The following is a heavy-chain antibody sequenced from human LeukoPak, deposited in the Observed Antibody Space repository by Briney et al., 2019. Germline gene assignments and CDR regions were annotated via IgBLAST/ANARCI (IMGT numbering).Heavy chain of an antibody. D-gene: IGHD6-13*01. V-gene: IGHV4-34*01. CDR1: GGSFSGYY. CDR3: ARGPGYSSSWPFDY. J-gene: IGHJ4*02. Sequence: SETLSLTCAVYGGSFSGYYWSWIRQPPGKGLEWIGEINHSGSTNYNLSLKSRVTISVDTSKNQFSLKLSSVTAADTAVYYCARGPGYSSSWPFDYWGQGTLVTVSS. CDR2: INHSGST.